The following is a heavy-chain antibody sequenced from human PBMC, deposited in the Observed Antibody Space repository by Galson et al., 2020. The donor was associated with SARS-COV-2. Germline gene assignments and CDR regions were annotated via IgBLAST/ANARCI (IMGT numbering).Heavy chain of an antibody. CDR2: IYYSGST. CDR1: GGSISSGGYY. Sequence: SETLSLTCTVSGGSISSGGYYWSWIRQHPGKGLEWIGYIYYSGSTYYNPSLKSRVTISVDTSKNQFFLKLSSVTAADTAVYYCARSFWSGYQYYYMDVWGKGTTVTVSS. CDR3: ARSFWSGYQYYYMDV. V-gene: IGHV4-31*03. D-gene: IGHD3-3*01. J-gene: IGHJ6*03.